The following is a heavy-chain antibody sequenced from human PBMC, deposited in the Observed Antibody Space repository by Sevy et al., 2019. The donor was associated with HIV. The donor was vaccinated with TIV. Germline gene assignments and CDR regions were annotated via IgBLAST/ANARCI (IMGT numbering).Heavy chain of an antibody. CDR3: ATSPDYYDSSRDAFDI. CDR2: YDPEDGET. CDR1: GYSVSDLS. J-gene: IGHJ3*02. D-gene: IGHD3-22*01. V-gene: IGHV1-24*01. Sequence: ASVKVSCKVSGYSVSDLSIHRVRQAPGKGLEWMGGYDPEDGETIYAQKFQGRVTMTEDTSTDTAYMELSSLRSEDTAVYYCATSPDYYDSSRDAFDIWGQGTMVTVSS.